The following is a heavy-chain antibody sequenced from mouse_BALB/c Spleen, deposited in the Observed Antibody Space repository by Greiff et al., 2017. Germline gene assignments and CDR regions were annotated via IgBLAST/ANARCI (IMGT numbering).Heavy chain of an antibody. CDR2: IRNKANGYTT. V-gene: IGHV7-3*02. CDR3: ARDKAPKITGGSYEAMGY. J-gene: IGHJ4*01. D-gene: IGHD1-1*02. Sequence: DVMLVESGGGLVQPGGSLRLSCATSGFTFTDYYMSWVRQPPGKALEWLGFIRNKANGYTTEYSASVKGRFTISRDNSQSILYLQMNTLRAEDSATSYCARDKAPKITGGSYEAMGYWGQGTSVTVSS. CDR1: GFTFTDYY.